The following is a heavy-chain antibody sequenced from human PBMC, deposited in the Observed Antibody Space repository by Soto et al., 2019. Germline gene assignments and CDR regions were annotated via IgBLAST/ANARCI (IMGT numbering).Heavy chain of an antibody. V-gene: IGHV3-30-3*01. CDR3: ARDDGYCISNSCQPGGYYYGMDV. D-gene: IGHD2-2*01. CDR2: ISYDGSNK. Sequence: PGGSLRLSCAASGFTFSSYAMHWVRQAPGKGLEWVAVISYDGSNKYYADSVKGRFTISRDNSKNTLYLQMNSLRAEDTAVYYCARDDGYCISNSCQPGGYYYGMDVWGQGTTVTVSS. CDR1: GFTFSSYA. J-gene: IGHJ6*01.